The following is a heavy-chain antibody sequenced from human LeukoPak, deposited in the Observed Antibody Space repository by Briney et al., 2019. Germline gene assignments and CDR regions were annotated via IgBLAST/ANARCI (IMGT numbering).Heavy chain of an antibody. CDR3: ARDPSSIAARLDY. CDR1: GFTFSSYA. D-gene: IGHD6-6*01. V-gene: IGHV3-30-3*01. Sequence: GGSLGLSCAASGFTFSSYAMHWVRQAPGKGLEWVAVISYDGSNKYYADSVKGRFTISRDNSKNTLYLQMNSLRAEDTAVYYCARDPSSIAARLDYWGQGTLVTVSS. CDR2: ISYDGSNK. J-gene: IGHJ4*02.